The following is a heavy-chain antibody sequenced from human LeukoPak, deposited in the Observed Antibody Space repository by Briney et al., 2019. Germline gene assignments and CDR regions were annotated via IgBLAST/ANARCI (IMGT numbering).Heavy chain of an antibody. V-gene: IGHV3-48*03. D-gene: IGHD6-13*01. Sequence: GGSLRLSCAASGFTFSSYEMNWVRQAPGKGLEWVSYISSSGSTIYYADSVKGRFTISRDNAKNSLYLQMNSLRAEDTAVYYCASPRHSSSRELDYWGQGTLVTASS. J-gene: IGHJ4*02. CDR1: GFTFSSYE. CDR3: ASPRHSSSRELDY. CDR2: ISSSGSTI.